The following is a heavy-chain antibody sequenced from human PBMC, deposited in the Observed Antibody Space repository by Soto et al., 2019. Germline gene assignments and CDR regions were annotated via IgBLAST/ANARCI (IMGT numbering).Heavy chain of an antibody. CDR1: GGTFSSYA. CDR2: IIPIFGTA. D-gene: IGHD2-2*02. Sequence: QVQLVQSGAEVKKPGSSVKVSCKASGGTFSSYAISWVRQAPGQGLEWMGGIIPIFGTANYAQKFQGRVTITADESTSTAYMELSSLRSDDTAVYYCARCEGVLVPAAIVGMDVWGQGTTFTVSS. CDR3: ARCEGVLVPAAIVGMDV. J-gene: IGHJ6*02. V-gene: IGHV1-69*12.